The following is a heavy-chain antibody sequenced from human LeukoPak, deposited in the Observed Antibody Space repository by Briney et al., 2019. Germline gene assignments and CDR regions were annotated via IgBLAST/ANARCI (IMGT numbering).Heavy chain of an antibody. Sequence: SETLSLTCTVSGGSISSSSYYWGWIRQPPGKGLEWIGSIYYSGSTYYNPSLKSRVTISVDTSKNQFSLKLSSVTAADTAVYYCARDPETYYYDSSGSDWFDPWGQGTLVTVSS. D-gene: IGHD3-22*01. CDR1: GGSISSSSYY. V-gene: IGHV4-39*07. CDR2: IYYSGST. CDR3: ARDPETYYYDSSGSDWFDP. J-gene: IGHJ5*02.